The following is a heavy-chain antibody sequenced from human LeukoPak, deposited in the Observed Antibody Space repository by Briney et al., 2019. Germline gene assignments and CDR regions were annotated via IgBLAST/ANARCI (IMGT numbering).Heavy chain of an antibody. CDR2: INPNSGGT. D-gene: IGHD4-17*01. J-gene: IGHJ5*02. V-gene: IGHV1-2*02. CDR1: GYTFTDYY. CDR3: ARGNGDHPIRYNWFDP. Sequence: ASVKVSCKASGYTFTDYYIHWVRQAPGQGLEWMGWINPNSGGTNYAQKFQGRVTMTRDTSISTAYMELSRLRDDDTAVYYCARGNGDHPIRYNWFDPWGLGTLVTVSS.